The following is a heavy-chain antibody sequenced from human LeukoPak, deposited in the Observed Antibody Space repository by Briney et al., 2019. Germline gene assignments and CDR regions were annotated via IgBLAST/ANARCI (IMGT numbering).Heavy chain of an antibody. CDR2: TYPGDSDT. J-gene: IGHJ4*02. CDR3: ARREMSTKRAVKPADY. Sequence: NLGESLKISCKGSGYSFTSYWIGWVRQMPGKGLEWMGITYPGDSDTRYSPSFQGQVTISADKSDSIAYLQWSSLKASDTAMYYCARREMSTKRAVKPADYWGQGTLVTVSS. D-gene: IGHD5-24*01. CDR1: GYSFTSYW. V-gene: IGHV5-51*01.